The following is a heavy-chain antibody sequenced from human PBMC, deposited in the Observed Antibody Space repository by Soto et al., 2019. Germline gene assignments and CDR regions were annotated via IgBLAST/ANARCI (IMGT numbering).Heavy chain of an antibody. CDR2: ISSSSSYI. Sequence: VQLVESGGGLVKPGGSLRLSCAASGFTFSSYSMNWVRQAPGKGLEWVSSISSSSSYIYYADSVKGRFTISRDNAKNSLYLQRNSRRAEDTAVYYCASEPTPGIAAAGGSEFDYWGQGTLVTVSS. V-gene: IGHV3-21*01. J-gene: IGHJ4*02. CDR3: ASEPTPGIAAAGGSEFDY. CDR1: GFTFSSYS. D-gene: IGHD6-13*01.